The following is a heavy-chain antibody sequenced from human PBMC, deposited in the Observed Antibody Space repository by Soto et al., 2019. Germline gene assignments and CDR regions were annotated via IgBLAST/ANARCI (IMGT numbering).Heavy chain of an antibody. D-gene: IGHD3-22*01. V-gene: IGHV1-69*13. J-gene: IGHJ5*02. CDR3: ARDRGPSSGYYPYWFDP. CDR2: IIPIFGTA. CDR1: GGTFGSYA. Sequence: SVKVSCKASGGTFGSYAITWVRQAPGQGLEWMGGIIPIFGTANYAQKFQAIVTITADESTSTAYMELSSLRSEDTAVYYCARDRGPSSGYYPYWFDPWGQGTLVTVSS.